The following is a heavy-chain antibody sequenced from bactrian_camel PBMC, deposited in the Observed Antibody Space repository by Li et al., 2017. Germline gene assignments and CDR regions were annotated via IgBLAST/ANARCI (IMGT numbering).Heavy chain of an antibody. J-gene: IGHJ4*01. Sequence: VQLVESGGGSVQAGGSRRLSCAASGYSVSTGCMAWFRQKSGKEREGVATFVGFGTAFSADSVRGRFTISKGDTKNTLYLQMNSLSPEDTDMYYCAADTGAAPEDLGSWVQWVDYWGQGTQVTVS. D-gene: IGHD6*01. V-gene: IGHV3S53*01. CDR1: GYSVSTGC. CDR2: FVGFGTA. CDR3: AADTGAAPEDLGSWVQWVDY.